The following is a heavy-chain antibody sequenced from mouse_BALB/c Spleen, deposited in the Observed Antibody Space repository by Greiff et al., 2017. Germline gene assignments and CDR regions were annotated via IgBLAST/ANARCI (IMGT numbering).Heavy chain of an antibody. Sequence: EVKLQESGGGLVQPGGSLKLSCAASGFTFSSYGMSWVRQTPDKRLELVATINSNGGSTYYPDSVKGRFTISRDNAKNTLYLQMSSLKSEDTAMYYCARLTRMDYWGQGTSVTVSS. CDR1: GFTFSSYG. CDR3: ARLTRMDY. CDR2: INSNGGST. V-gene: IGHV5-6-3*01. J-gene: IGHJ4*01. D-gene: IGHD1-3*01.